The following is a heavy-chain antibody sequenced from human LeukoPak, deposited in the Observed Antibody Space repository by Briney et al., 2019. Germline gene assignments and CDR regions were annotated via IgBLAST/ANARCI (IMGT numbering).Heavy chain of an antibody. J-gene: IGHJ4*02. V-gene: IGHV4-34*01. CDR3: AREVLSSIGLNG. Sequence: SETLSLTRALYGGSFSGYSWNWIRQPPGKGLEWIGKIRQSGSTQYNPPLKRRDTISVDTSRKQFSLKLGSVTTADTSVYYWAREVLSSIGLNGWGQGTLVTVSS. CDR2: IRQSGST. CDR1: GGSFSGYS. D-gene: IGHD6-19*01.